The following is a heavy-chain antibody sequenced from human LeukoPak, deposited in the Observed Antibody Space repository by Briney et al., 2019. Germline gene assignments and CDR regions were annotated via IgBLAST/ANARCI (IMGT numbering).Heavy chain of an antibody. CDR2: IYYSGSI. D-gene: IGHD1-26*01. J-gene: IGHJ4*02. CDR3: ARYSWSYSGFDY. Sequence: PSETLSLTCTVSGGSISSYYWSWIRQPPGKGLEWIGYIYYSGSINYNPSLKSRVTISVDTSKNQFSLKLRSVTAADTAVYYCARYSWSYSGFDYWGQGTLVTVSS. CDR1: GGSISSYY. V-gene: IGHV4-59*08.